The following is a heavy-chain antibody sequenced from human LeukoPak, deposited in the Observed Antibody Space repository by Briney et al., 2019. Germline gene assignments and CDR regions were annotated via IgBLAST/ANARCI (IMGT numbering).Heavy chain of an antibody. D-gene: IGHD6-13*01. Sequence: PGGSLRLSCAASGFTFSSYSMNWVRQAPGKGLEWVSYISSSSSTIYYADSVKGRFTISRDNAKNSLYLQMNSLRAEDTAVYYCARVEWGSSSWTPLNYYYYYMDVWGKGTTVTVSS. J-gene: IGHJ6*03. CDR3: ARVEWGSSSWTPLNYYYYYMDV. CDR1: GFTFSSYS. CDR2: ISSSSSTI. V-gene: IGHV3-48*01.